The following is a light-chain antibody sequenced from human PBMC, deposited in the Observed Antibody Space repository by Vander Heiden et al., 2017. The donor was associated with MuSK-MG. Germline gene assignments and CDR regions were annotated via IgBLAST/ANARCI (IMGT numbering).Light chain of an antibody. J-gene: IGLJ2*01. CDR3: AAWYDSMNGQVL. Sequence: QSVLPQPPSASGTPGHRVTISCSGSSSHIGRTPVPWYQQLPGAATKLIIYNNDQRHSGSPDRFSGSKSDTSAALAISGLQAEDEADYYCAAWYDSMNGQVLFGGGTKLTVL. CDR2: NND. CDR1: SSHIGRTP. V-gene: IGLV1-44*01.